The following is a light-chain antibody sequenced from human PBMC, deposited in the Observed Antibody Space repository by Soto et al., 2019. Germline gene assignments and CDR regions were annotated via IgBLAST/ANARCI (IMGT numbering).Light chain of an antibody. V-gene: IGKV1-39*01. Sequence: DIQMTQSPASLSASVGDRVTITCRASQSITSNLNWYQQKPGKAPKLLIYAASTLQTGVTSRFSGSGSGTDFTLTISSLQPEDFATYYCQQSYKFPTFGQGTKVEIK. J-gene: IGKJ2*01. CDR2: AAS. CDR3: QQSYKFPT. CDR1: QSITSN.